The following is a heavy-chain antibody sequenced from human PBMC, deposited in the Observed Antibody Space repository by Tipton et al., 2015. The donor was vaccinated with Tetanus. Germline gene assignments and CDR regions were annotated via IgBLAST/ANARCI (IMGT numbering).Heavy chain of an antibody. J-gene: IGHJ4*02. CDR1: RGPISSYY. CDR2: ISNGNP. D-gene: IGHD5-24*01. CDR3: ARGITDGYNRRLDY. Sequence: PGLVKPSETLSLICSVSRGPISSYYWSWIRQPAGKGLEWIGHISNGNPDYTPSLKSRVTLSVDTAKSEFSLKLRSVTTADTGVYYCARGITDGYNRRLDYWGQGSLVAVSP. V-gene: IGHV4-4*07.